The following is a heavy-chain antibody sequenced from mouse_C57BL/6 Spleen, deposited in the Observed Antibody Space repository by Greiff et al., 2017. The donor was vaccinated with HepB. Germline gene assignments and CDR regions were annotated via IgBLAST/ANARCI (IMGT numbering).Heavy chain of an antibody. CDR3: ARPLYGNYVGYAMDY. J-gene: IGHJ4*01. Sequence: EVKLVESGGGLVKPGGSLKLSCAASGFTFSDYGMHWVRQAPEKGLEWVAYISSGSSTIYYADTVKGRFTISRDNAKNTLFLQMTSLRSEDTAMYYCARPLYGNYVGYAMDYWGQGTSVTVSS. V-gene: IGHV5-17*01. D-gene: IGHD2-1*01. CDR2: ISSGSSTI. CDR1: GFTFSDYG.